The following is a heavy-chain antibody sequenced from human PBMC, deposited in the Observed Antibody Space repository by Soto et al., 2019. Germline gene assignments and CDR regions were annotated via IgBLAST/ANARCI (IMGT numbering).Heavy chain of an antibody. D-gene: IGHD6-13*01. J-gene: IGHJ5*02. CDR2: ISSSSTI. V-gene: IGHV3-48*01. CDR3: ARVSGYSRWNWFDP. Sequence: EVQLVESGGGLVQPGGSLRLSCAASGFTFSSYSMNWVRQAPGKGLEWVSYISSSSTIYYADSVKGRFTISRDNAKNSLYLQMNSLRAEDTAVYYCARVSGYSRWNWFDPWGQGTLVTVSS. CDR1: GFTFSSYS.